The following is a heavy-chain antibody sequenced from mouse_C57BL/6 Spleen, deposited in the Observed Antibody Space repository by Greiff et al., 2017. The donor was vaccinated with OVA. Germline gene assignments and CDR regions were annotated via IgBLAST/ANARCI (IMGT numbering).Heavy chain of an antibody. CDR2: IDPSYSYT. V-gene: IGHV1-69*01. J-gene: IGHJ4*01. CDR1: GYTFTSYW. CDR3: ARSEDYYAMDY. Sequence: QVQLQQPGAELVMPGASVKLSCKASGYTFTSYWMHWVKQRPGQGLEWIGEIDPSYSYTNYNQKFKGKSTLTVDKSSSTAYMQLSSLTSEDSAVYYCARSEDYYAMDYWGQGTSVTVSS.